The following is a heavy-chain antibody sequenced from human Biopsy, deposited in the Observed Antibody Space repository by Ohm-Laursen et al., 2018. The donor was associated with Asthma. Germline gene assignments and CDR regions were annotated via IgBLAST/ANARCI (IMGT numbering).Heavy chain of an antibody. CDR2: ISFDGSNK. CDR1: GFTFSNYG. D-gene: IGHD1-26*01. V-gene: IGHV3-30*18. CDR3: PKDVFPGWEVRRGPDY. Sequence: LSLTCAASGFTFSNYGMHWARQPPGRGLDWGAVISFDGSNKDFADSVKGRFTISRDNSKNTMYLEMNSLRAEDTAVYYCPKDVFPGWEVRRGPDYWGQGTLVTVSA. J-gene: IGHJ4*02.